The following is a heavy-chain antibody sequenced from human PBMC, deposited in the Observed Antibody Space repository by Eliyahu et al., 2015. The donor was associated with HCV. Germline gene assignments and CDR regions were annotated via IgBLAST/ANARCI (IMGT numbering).Heavy chain of an antibody. CDR1: GGSISSSSYY. Sequence: QLQLQESGPGLVKPSETLSLTCTVXGGSISSSSYYWGWIRQPPGKGLEWIGSIYXSGSTYYNPSLKSRVTISVDTSKNQFSLKLSSVTAADTAVYYCARPAHSGAAAGTWNFDYWGQGTLVTVSS. V-gene: IGHV4-39*01. CDR3: ARPAHSGAAAGTWNFDY. J-gene: IGHJ4*02. CDR2: IYXSGST. D-gene: IGHD6-13*01.